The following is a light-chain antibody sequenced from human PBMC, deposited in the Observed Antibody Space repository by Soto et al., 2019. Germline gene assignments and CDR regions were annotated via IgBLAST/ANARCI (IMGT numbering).Light chain of an antibody. J-gene: IGKJ1*01. CDR1: QSVSSN. Sequence: EIVMTQSPATLSVSPGERATLSCRASQSVSSNLAWYQQKPGQAPRLLIYGASTRATGIPARFSGSGSGTEFTLTISSLQSEDFVVYYCQQYQTFGQGTKVEIK. V-gene: IGKV3-15*01. CDR3: QQYQT. CDR2: GAS.